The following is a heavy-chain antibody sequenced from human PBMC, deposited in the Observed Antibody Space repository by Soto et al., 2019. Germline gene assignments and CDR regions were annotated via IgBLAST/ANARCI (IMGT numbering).Heavy chain of an antibody. CDR1: GVAFSFYS. V-gene: IGHV3-23*01. CDR3: ARESEDLTSNFDY. CDR2: ISGNGATT. Sequence: EVALLESGGGLVQPGGSLRLSCEVSGVAFSFYSMSWVRQAPGKGLEWVASISGNGATTYYAASGKGRFTFSRDNSKNTVHLQMNSLRGEDTAVYYCARESEDLTSNFDYWGQGTLVTVSS. J-gene: IGHJ4*02.